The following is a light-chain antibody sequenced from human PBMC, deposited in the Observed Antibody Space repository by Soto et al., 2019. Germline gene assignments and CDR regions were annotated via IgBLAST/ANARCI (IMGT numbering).Light chain of an antibody. CDR3: QQYGSSPLT. V-gene: IGKV3-20*01. J-gene: IGKJ1*01. Sequence: EIVLTQSPGTLSLSPGERATLSCRASQSVSSSYLAWYQQKPGQAPRLLIHGASIRATGIPDRFSGSGSGTDFTLTISRLEPEDFALYYCQQYGSSPLTFGQGTKVEIK. CDR2: GAS. CDR1: QSVSSSY.